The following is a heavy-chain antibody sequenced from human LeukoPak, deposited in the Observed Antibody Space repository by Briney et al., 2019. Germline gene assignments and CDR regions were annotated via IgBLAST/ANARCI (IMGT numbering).Heavy chain of an antibody. Sequence: GESLKISCKGSGYSFTSYWIGWVRQVPGKGLEWMGIIYPGDSDTTYSPSFQGQVTFSADKSISTAYLQWSSLKASDTAMYYCARRNPLTQDAFDIWGQGTMVTVSS. CDR1: GYSFTSYW. V-gene: IGHV5-51*01. J-gene: IGHJ3*02. CDR2: IYPGDSDT. CDR3: ARRNPLTQDAFDI. D-gene: IGHD2-21*02.